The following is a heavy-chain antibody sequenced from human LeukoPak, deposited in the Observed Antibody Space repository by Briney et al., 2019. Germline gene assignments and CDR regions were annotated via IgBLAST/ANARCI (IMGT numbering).Heavy chain of an antibody. CDR1: GGSINSGGYS. CDR3: ARGIYDYVWGSYRPGYYFDY. Sequence: SQTLSLTCAVSGGSINSGGYSWSWIRQPPGKGLEWIGYIYHSGSTYYNPSLKSRVTISVDRSKNQFSLKLSSVTAADTAVYYCARGIYDYVWGSYRPGYYFDYWGQGTLVTVSS. J-gene: IGHJ4*02. D-gene: IGHD3-16*02. V-gene: IGHV4-30-2*01. CDR2: IYHSGST.